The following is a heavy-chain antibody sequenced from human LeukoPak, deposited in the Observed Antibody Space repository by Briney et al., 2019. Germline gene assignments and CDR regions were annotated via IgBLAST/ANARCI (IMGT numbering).Heavy chain of an antibody. J-gene: IGHJ4*02. V-gene: IGHV5-51*06. D-gene: IGHD2-15*01. CDR2: IYPGDSDT. CDR3: ARPLQGYCSGGSCQYSYFDY. Sequence: GESLKISCKGSGSSFTSYWIGWVRQMPGKGLEWMGIIYPGDSDTRYSPSFQGQVTISADKSISTAYLQWSSLKASDTAMYYCARPLQGYCSGGSCQYSYFDYWGQGTLVTVSS. CDR1: GSSFTSYW.